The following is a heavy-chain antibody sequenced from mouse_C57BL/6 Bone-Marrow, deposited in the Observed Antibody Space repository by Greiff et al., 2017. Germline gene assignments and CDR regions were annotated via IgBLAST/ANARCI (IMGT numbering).Heavy chain of an antibody. D-gene: IGHD4-1*01. Sequence: EVNVVESGEGLVKPGGSLKLSCAASGFTFSSYAMSWVRQTPEKRLEWVAYISSGGDYIYYADTVKGRFTISRDNARNTLYLQMSSLKSEDTAMYYCTSLGLGRRYYFDYWGQGTTLTVSS. CDR1: GFTFSSYA. CDR3: TSLGLGRRYYFDY. CDR2: ISSGGDYI. J-gene: IGHJ2*01. V-gene: IGHV5-9-1*02.